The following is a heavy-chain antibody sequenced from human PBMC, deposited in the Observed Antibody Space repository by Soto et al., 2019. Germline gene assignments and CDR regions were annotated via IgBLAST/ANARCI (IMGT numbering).Heavy chain of an antibody. CDR2: IYYSGST. J-gene: IGHJ4*02. CDR1: GGSISSGGYY. D-gene: IGHD3-3*01. CDR3: ARGNSGSYYDFWSGYTSYFDY. Sequence: SETLSLTCTVSGGSISSGGYYWSWIRQHPGKGLEWIGYIYYSGSTYYNPSLKSRVTISVDTSKNQSSLKLSSVTAADTAVYYCARGNSGSYYDFWSGYTSYFDYWGQGTLVTVSS. V-gene: IGHV4-31*03.